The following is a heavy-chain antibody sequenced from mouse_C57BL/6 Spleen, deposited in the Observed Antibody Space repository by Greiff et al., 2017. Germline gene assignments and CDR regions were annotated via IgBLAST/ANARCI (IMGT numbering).Heavy chain of an antibody. Sequence: VQLQESGPELVKPGASVKISCKASGYSFTSYYIHWVKQRPGQGLEWIGWIYPGSGNTKYNEKFKGKATLTADTPSSTAYMQLSSLTSEDSAVYYCAREDYGSSSMDYWGQGTSVTVSS. J-gene: IGHJ4*01. D-gene: IGHD1-1*01. CDR2: IYPGSGNT. V-gene: IGHV1-66*01. CDR1: GYSFTSYY. CDR3: AREDYGSSSMDY.